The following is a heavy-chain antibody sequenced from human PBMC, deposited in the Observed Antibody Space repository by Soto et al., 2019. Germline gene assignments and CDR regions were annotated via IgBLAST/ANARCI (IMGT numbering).Heavy chain of an antibody. V-gene: IGHV3-23*01. CDR3: ARDWGGNAGLHWYFDL. Sequence: EVQLLESGGGLVQPGGSLRLSCAASGFTFSSYAMSWVRQAPGKGLEWVSPISGSGGSTYYADSVKGRFTISRDNSKNTVFLQMNRLRVEDTAVYYCARDWGGNAGLHWYFDLWGRGTLVTVSS. D-gene: IGHD3-16*01. CDR1: GFTFSSYA. J-gene: IGHJ2*01. CDR2: ISGSGGST.